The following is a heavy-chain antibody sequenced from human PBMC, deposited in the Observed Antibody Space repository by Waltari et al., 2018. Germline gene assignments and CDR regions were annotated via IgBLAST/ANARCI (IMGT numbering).Heavy chain of an antibody. CDR1: GYTFTGYY. J-gene: IGHJ4*02. CDR3: ARTPRYSYGGGNFDY. D-gene: IGHD5-18*01. CDR2: FNPNSGGT. Sequence: QVQLVQSGAEVKKPGASVKVSCTASGYTFTGYYMHWVRQAPGQGLEWMGRFNPNSGGTNYAQKFQGRVTMTRDTSISTAYMELSRLRSDDTAVYYCARTPRYSYGGGNFDYWGQGTLVTVSS. V-gene: IGHV1-2*06.